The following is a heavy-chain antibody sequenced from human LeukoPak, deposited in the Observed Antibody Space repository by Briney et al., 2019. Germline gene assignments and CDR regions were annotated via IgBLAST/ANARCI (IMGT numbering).Heavy chain of an antibody. CDR3: AKDGPGQGIAAAGPGLDY. CDR2: ISYDGSNK. V-gene: IGHV3-30*18. J-gene: IGHJ4*02. CDR1: GFTFSSYG. Sequence: GRSLRLSCAASGFTFSSYGMHWVRQAPGKGLEWVAVISYDGSNKYYADSVKGRFTISRDNSKNTLYLQMNSLSAEDTAVYYCAKDGPGQGIAAAGPGLDYWGQGTLVTVSS. D-gene: IGHD6-13*01.